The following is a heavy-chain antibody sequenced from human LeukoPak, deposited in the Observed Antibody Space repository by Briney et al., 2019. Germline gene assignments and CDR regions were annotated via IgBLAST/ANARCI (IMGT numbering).Heavy chain of an antibody. Sequence: PSETLSLTCAVSGGSISSGGYSWSWIRQPPGKGLEWIGYVFYSGTTNYNPSLKSRVTMSVDTSKSQFSLNLSSVTAADTAVYYCASHSYSANYYRSHWGQGTLVIVSS. CDR2: VFYSGTT. V-gene: IGHV4-61*08. J-gene: IGHJ4*02. D-gene: IGHD4/OR15-4a*01. CDR1: GGSISSGGYS. CDR3: ASHSYSANYYRSH.